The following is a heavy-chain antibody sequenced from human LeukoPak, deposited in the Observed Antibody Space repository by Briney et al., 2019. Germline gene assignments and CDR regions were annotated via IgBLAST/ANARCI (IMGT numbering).Heavy chain of an antibody. J-gene: IGHJ5*02. CDR2: IYPGDSDT. CDR3: ARSGYSSGWYLWFDP. CDR1: GYSFTSYW. D-gene: IGHD6-19*01. V-gene: IGHV5-51*01. Sequence: GESLKISCKGSGYSFTSYWIGWVRQMPGKGLEWMGIIYPGDSDTRYSPSFQGQVTISADKSISTAYLQWSSLKASDTAMYYCARSGYSSGWYLWFDPWGQGTLVTVSS.